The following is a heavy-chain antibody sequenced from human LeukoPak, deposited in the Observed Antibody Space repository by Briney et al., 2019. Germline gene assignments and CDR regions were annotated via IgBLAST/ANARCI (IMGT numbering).Heavy chain of an antibody. J-gene: IGHJ4*02. CDR2: IYTSGST. V-gene: IGHV4-61*02. Sequence: SETLSLTCTVSGGSISSGSYYWSWIRQPAGKGLEWIGRIYTSGSTNYNPSLKSRVTISVDTSKNQFSLKLSSVAAADTAVYYCARGHMIDYWGQGTLVTVSS. CDR1: GGSISSGSYY. CDR3: ARGHMIDY.